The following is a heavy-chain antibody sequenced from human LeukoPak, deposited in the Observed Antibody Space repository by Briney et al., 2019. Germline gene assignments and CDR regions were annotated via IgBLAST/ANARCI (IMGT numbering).Heavy chain of an antibody. CDR3: ARVSARVYGLFDY. V-gene: IGHV3-48*01. CDR1: GFTFSSYS. Sequence: GGSLRLPCAASGFTFSSYSMNWVRQAPGKGLEWVSYISSSSSTIYYADSVKGRFTISRDNAKNSLYLQMNSLRAEDTAVYYCARVSARVYGLFDYWGQGTLVTVSS. J-gene: IGHJ4*02. D-gene: IGHD4-17*01. CDR2: ISSSSSTI.